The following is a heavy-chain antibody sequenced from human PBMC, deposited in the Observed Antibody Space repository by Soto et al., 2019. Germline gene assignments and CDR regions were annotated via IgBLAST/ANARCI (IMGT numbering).Heavy chain of an antibody. CDR2: IYNSGST. CDR1: GGSIINYY. V-gene: IGHV4-59*08. CDR3: ARGIES. J-gene: IGHJ5*01. Sequence: SETLSLTCTVSGGSIINYYWNWIRQPPGKGLEWIGDIYNSGSTNSNPSLKSRVTISVDTSKNQFSLNLSSVTAADTAVYFCARGIESWGKGTLATVSS.